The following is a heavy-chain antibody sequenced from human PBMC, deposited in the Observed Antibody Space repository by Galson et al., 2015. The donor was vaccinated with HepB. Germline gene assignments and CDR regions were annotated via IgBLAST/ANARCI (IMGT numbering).Heavy chain of an antibody. Sequence: SVKVSCKASGGTFSSYAISWVRQAPGQGLEWMGGIIPIFGTANYAQKFQGRVTITADESTSTAYMELSSLRSEDTAVYYCARSCSSTSCYDGYYYYYYYMDVWGKGTTVTVSS. CDR1: GGTFSSYA. CDR3: ARSCSSTSCYDGYYYYYYYMDV. J-gene: IGHJ6*03. CDR2: IIPIFGTA. V-gene: IGHV1-69*13. D-gene: IGHD2-2*01.